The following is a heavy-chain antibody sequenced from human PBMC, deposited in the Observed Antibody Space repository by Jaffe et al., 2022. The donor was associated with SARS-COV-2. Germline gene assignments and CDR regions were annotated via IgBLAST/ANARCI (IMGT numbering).Heavy chain of an antibody. Sequence: QVQLVESGGGVVQPGRSLRLSCEASGFTFSSYGMHWVRQAPGKGLEWVAVLSYDGNNKFYADSVKGRFTISRDNSKNTLYLQMNSLRAEDTAVYYCAKNGGDWNYRGYQHGIDVWGQGTTVTVSS. V-gene: IGHV3-30*18. CDR3: AKNGGDWNYRGYQHGIDV. CDR1: GFTFSSYG. D-gene: IGHD1-7*01. J-gene: IGHJ6*02. CDR2: LSYDGNNK.